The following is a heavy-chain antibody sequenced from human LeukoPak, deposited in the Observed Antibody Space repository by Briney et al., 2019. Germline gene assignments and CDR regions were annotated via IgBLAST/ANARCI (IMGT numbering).Heavy chain of an antibody. D-gene: IGHD5-18*01. CDR2: ISGSGDST. CDR3: AKAGEQQWLRMHFDN. CDR1: AFTFSNYA. V-gene: IGHV3-23*01. Sequence: GGSLRLSCAASAFTFSNYAMNWVRQAPGKGLEWVSVISGSGDSTHYADSVKGRFTIYRDNSKNTMYLQMKSLRVEDTAVYYCAKAGEQQWLRMHFDNWGQGTLVTV. J-gene: IGHJ4*02.